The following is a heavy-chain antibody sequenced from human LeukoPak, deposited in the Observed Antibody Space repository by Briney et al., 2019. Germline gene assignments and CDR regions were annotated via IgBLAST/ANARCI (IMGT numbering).Heavy chain of an antibody. CDR1: GYSFTSYW. V-gene: IGHV5-51*01. J-gene: IGHJ3*02. D-gene: IGHD6-13*01. CDR3: ARQRRNGGIAASNDAFDI. CDR2: TYPSASDT. Sequence: GESLKISCNGSGYSFTSYWIGWVRQMPGKGLEWMGITYPSASDTRYSPSFQGQVTISADKSISTAYLQWSSLKASDTAMYYCARQRRNGGIAASNDAFDIWGQGTMVTVSS.